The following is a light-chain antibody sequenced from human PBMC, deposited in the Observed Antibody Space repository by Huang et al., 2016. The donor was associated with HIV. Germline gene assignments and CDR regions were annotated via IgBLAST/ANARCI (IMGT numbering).Light chain of an antibody. CDR3: QQFGYSPFT. Sequence: VVMTQSPGTLSLSPGERASLSCRASKAASSDFLAWYQHKPGQAPRLLISGPSHRATGVPDMFSVSWSGSDFTLILDRLEPEDFALYYCQQFGYSPFTFGGGTRLEI. V-gene: IGKV3-20*01. J-gene: IGKJ4*01. CDR1: KAASSDF. CDR2: GPS.